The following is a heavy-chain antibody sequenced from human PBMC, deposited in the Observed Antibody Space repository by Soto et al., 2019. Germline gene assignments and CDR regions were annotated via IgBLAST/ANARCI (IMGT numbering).Heavy chain of an antibody. Sequence: ASVKVSCKASGYTFTSYAMHWVRQAPGQRLEWMGWINAGNGNTKYSQKFQGRVTITRDTSASTAYMELSSLRAEDTAVYYCARGDDYDNSGPFSDVFEVWGQGTLVTVSS. V-gene: IGHV1-3*01. CDR3: ARGDDYDNSGPFSDVFEV. J-gene: IGHJ3*01. D-gene: IGHD3-22*01. CDR1: GYTFTSYA. CDR2: INAGNGNT.